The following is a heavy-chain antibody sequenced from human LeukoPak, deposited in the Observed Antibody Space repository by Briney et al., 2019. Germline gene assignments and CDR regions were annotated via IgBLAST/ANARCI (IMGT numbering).Heavy chain of an antibody. CDR2: IRYDGSNK. Sequence: GGSLRLSCAASGFTFSSYGMHWVRQAPGKGLEWVAFIRYDGSNKYYADSVKGRFTISRDNSRNTLYLQMNSLRAEDTAVYYCAKDVGSGWLYYFDYWGQGTLVTVSS. CDR1: GFTFSSYG. V-gene: IGHV3-30*02. CDR3: AKDVGSGWLYYFDY. D-gene: IGHD6-19*01. J-gene: IGHJ4*02.